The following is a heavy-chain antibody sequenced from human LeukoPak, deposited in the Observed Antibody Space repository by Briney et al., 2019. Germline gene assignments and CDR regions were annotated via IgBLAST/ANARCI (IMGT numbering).Heavy chain of an antibody. Sequence: PSETLSLTCTVSGGSISSGSYYWSWIRQPAGKGLEWIGRIYTSGSTNYNPSLKSRVTISVDTSKNQFSLKLTSVTTADTAVYYCARETLGEGTQTATYYFDFWGQGTLVTVSS. CDR1: GGSISSGSYY. V-gene: IGHV4-61*02. J-gene: IGHJ4*02. CDR2: IYTSGST. D-gene: IGHD6-25*01. CDR3: ARETLGEGTQTATYYFDF.